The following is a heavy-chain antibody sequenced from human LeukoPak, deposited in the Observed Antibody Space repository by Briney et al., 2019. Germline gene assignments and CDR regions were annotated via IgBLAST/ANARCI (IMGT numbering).Heavy chain of an antibody. D-gene: IGHD1-26*01. CDR3: ARDPRSGSYFDY. CDR2: INQDGSEK. CDR1: GFTFSTYW. V-gene: IGHV3-7*03. Sequence: GGSLRLSCAASGFTFSTYWMSXVXQAPGKGLEYVANINQDGSEKYYVDSVKGRFTVSRDNAKNSLYLQMNSLRAEDTAVYYCARDPRSGSYFDYWGQGTLVTVFS. J-gene: IGHJ4*02.